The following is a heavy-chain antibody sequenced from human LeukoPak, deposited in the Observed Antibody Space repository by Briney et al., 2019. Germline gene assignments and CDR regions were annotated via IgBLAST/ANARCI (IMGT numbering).Heavy chain of an antibody. J-gene: IGHJ4*02. CDR2: ISSSGNYI. CDR3: ARGGAGYYFDH. V-gene: IGHV3-21*01. Sequence: PGGSLRLSCAPSGFTFSSYTMNWVRQAPGKGLKWVSSISSSGNYIYQADSLKGRFTISRDNAKNSLYLQMNSLRAEDRAVYYCARGGAGYYFDHWGQGTLVTVSS. CDR1: GFTFSSYT. D-gene: IGHD6-19*01.